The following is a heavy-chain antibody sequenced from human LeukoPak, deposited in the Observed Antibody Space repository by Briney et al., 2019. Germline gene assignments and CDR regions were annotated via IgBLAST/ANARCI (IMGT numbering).Heavy chain of an antibody. CDR1: GYTLIELS. D-gene: IGHD1-26*01. Sequence: GASVKVSCKVSGYTLIELSMHWVRQAPGKGLEWMGGFDPEDGETIYAQKFQGRVTMTEDTSTDTAYMELSSLRSEDTAVYYCATDLLIVGATFYWGQGTLVTVSS. CDR2: FDPEDGET. J-gene: IGHJ4*02. CDR3: ATDLLIVGATFY. V-gene: IGHV1-24*01.